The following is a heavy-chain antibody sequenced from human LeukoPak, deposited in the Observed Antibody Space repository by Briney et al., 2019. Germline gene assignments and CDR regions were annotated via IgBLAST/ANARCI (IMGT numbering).Heavy chain of an antibody. CDR2: FDPEDGET. Sequence: ASVKVSCKVSGYTLTELSMHWVRQAPGKGLEWMGGFDPEDGETIYAQKFQGRVTMTEDTSTDTAYMELSSLRSEDAAVYYCATAGTAMAYYYYYGMDVWGQGTTVTASS. CDR1: GYTLTELS. CDR3: ATAGTAMAYYYYYGMDV. D-gene: IGHD5-18*01. J-gene: IGHJ6*02. V-gene: IGHV1-24*01.